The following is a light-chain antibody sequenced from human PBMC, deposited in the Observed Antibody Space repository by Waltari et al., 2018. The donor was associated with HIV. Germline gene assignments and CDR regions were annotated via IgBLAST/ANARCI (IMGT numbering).Light chain of an antibody. J-gene: IGLJ3*02. Sequence: SFVLTQPPSVSVAAGQTARIPCGGSKSPSKSAHWYQQKPGQAPVLVVSDGSDRPSGIPERFSGSNSGSTATLTISGVEAGDEADYYCQMWDVRSDHFWVFGGGTKLTVL. CDR1: KSPSKS. V-gene: IGLV3-21*02. CDR2: DGS. CDR3: QMWDVRSDHFWV.